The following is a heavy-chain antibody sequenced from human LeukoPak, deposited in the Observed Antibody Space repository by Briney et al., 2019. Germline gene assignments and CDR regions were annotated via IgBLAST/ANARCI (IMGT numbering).Heavy chain of an antibody. Sequence: GGSLRLSCAASGFTFSSYAMSWVRQAPGKGLEWVSAISGSGGSTYYADSVKGRFTISRDNAKNSLYLQMNSLRAEDMALYYCAKDGGHYYYYYYMDVWGKGTTVTVSS. J-gene: IGHJ6*03. CDR2: ISGSGGST. D-gene: IGHD3-3*01. CDR3: AKDGGHYYYYYYMDV. CDR1: GFTFSSYA. V-gene: IGHV3-23*01.